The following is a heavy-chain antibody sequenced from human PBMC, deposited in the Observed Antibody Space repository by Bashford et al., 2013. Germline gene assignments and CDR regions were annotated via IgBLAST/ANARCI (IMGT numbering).Heavy chain of an antibody. V-gene: IGHV3-11*01. Sequence: RQAPGKGLEWVSYISSSGSIIYYADSVKGRFTISRDNAKNSLYLQMNSLRAEDTAVYSCATNRGGELLAFDYWGQGTLVTVSS. CDR2: ISSSGSII. J-gene: IGHJ4*02. D-gene: IGHD1-26*01. CDR3: ATNRGGELLAFDY.